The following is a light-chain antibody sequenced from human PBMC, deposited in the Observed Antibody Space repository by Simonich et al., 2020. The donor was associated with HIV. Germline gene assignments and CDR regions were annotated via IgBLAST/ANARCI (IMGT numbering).Light chain of an antibody. J-gene: IGKJ2*01. V-gene: IGKV4-1*01. CDR3: HQYGSSLHT. CDR2: WAS. CDR1: RSVLYSSNNKNY. Sequence: DIVMTQSPDSLAVSLGERATINCKSSRSVLYSSNNKNYLAWYQQKPGQPPKLLIYWASTRESGVPDRFSGSGSGTDFTLTISRLEPEDFAVYYCHQYGSSLHTFGQGTKLEIK.